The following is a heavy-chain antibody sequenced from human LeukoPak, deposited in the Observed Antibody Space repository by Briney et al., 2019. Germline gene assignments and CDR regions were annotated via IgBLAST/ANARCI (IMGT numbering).Heavy chain of an antibody. CDR3: VKGKASAFLSDNNWDGP. D-gene: IGHD3-9*01. Sequence: GGSLRLSCATSGFTFRSHAMHWVRQSPGKGLEWVAQIWYDGSNKYYADSVKGRFSVSRDNSKNTLYLQMNSLRIEDTAVYYCVKGKASAFLSDNNWDGPWGQGTLVTVSS. J-gene: IGHJ5*02. CDR2: IWYDGSNK. CDR1: GFTFRSHA. V-gene: IGHV3-33*06.